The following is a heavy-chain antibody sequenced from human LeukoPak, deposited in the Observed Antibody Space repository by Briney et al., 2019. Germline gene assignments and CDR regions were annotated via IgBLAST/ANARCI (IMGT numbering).Heavy chain of an antibody. V-gene: IGHV3-23*01. CDR1: GFTFRNYA. CDR3: ASTGYYDSSGYYYDY. Sequence: GGSLRLSCAASGFTFRNYALSWVRQAPGKGLRWVSAISGSDSSTYYADSVKGRFTISRDNAKNSLYLQMNSLRAEDTAVYYCASTGYYDSSGYYYDYWGQGTLVTVSS. D-gene: IGHD3-22*01. J-gene: IGHJ4*02. CDR2: ISGSDSST.